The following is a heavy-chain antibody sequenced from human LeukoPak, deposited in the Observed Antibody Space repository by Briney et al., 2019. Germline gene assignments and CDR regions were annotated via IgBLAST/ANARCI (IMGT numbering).Heavy chain of an antibody. J-gene: IGHJ4*02. Sequence: KPSETLSLTCAVYGGSFSGYYWSWIRQPPGKGLEWIGEINHSGSTNYNPSLNIQVTISEHSSTNHFSLKLSSVAAADTSVYYCASHGSGSDFDYWAQGTLVSVS. V-gene: IGHV4-34*01. CDR3: ASHGSGSDFDY. CDR1: GGSFSGYY. D-gene: IGHD3-10*01. CDR2: INHSGST.